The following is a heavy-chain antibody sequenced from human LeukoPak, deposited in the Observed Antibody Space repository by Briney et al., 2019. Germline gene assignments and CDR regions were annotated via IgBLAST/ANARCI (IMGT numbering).Heavy chain of an antibody. CDR1: GGSISSGDYY. V-gene: IGHV4-30-4*01. D-gene: IGHD3-10*01. Sequence: SETLSLTCTVSGGSISSGDYYWSWIRQPPGKGLEWIGYIYYSGSTYYNPSLKSRVTISVDTSKNQLSLKLSSVTAADTAVYYCARDRARVSAFDIWGQGTMVTVSS. J-gene: IGHJ3*02. CDR3: ARDRARVSAFDI. CDR2: IYYSGST.